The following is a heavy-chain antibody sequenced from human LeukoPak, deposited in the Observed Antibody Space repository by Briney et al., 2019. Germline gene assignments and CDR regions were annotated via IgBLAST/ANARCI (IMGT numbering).Heavy chain of an antibody. CDR2: ISGSGGST. CDR1: GFTFSSYA. J-gene: IGHJ4*02. CDR3: AKETYYYDSSGYYLYYFDY. Sequence: PGGSLRLSCAASGFTFSSYAMSWVRQAPGKGLEWVSAISGSGGSTYYADSVKGRFTISRDNSKNTLYLQMNSLRAEDTAVYYCAKETYYYDSSGYYLYYFDYWGQGTLVTVSS. D-gene: IGHD3-22*01. V-gene: IGHV3-23*01.